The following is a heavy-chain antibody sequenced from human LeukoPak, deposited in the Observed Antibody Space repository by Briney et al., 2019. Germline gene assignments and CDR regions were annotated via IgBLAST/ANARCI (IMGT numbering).Heavy chain of an antibody. D-gene: IGHD3-10*01. CDR2: ISAYNGNT. V-gene: IGHV1-18*01. CDR3: ARVHYGSGSYYNGYYYYMDV. J-gene: IGHJ6*03. Sequence: ASVKVSCKASGYTFTSYGISWVRQAPGQGLEWMGWISAYNGNTNYAQKLQGRVTMTTGTSTSTAYMELRSLRSDDTAVYYCARVHYGSGSYYNGYYYYMDVWGKGTTVTVSS. CDR1: GYTFTSYG.